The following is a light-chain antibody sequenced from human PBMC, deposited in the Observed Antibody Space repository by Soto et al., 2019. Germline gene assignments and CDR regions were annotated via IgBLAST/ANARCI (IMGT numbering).Light chain of an antibody. CDR3: CSYAGTSFWV. CDR2: EGT. Sequence: QSALTQPASVSGSPGQSITISCTGTSSDVGTYKFVSWYQQHPGKVPTLMIHEGTKRLSGVSNRFSGSKSGNTATLTISGLQPEDEANYYCCSYAGTSFWVFGGGTKLTVL. CDR1: SSDVGTYKF. J-gene: IGLJ3*02. V-gene: IGLV2-23*01.